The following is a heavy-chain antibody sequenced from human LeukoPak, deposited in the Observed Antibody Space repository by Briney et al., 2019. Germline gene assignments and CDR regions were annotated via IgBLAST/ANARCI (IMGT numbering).Heavy chain of an antibody. J-gene: IGHJ4*02. Sequence: GGSLSLSCVASGFTFSSYAMSWVRQAPGKGLEWVAVISYDGSNKYYADSVKGRFTISRDNSKNTLYLQMNSLRAEDTAVYYCAKDWSAVRGVISYYFDYWGQGTLVTVSS. CDR3: AKDWSAVRGVISYYFDY. CDR1: GFTFSSYA. V-gene: IGHV3-30*18. D-gene: IGHD3-10*01. CDR2: ISYDGSNK.